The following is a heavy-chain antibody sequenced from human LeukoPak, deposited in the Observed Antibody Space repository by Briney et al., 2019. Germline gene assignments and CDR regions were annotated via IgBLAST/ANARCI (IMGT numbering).Heavy chain of an antibody. Sequence: STYYADSVKGRFTISRGNSKNTLFLQMSSLRTEDTAVYYCVKDGSGSYYTYYFDYWGQGTLVTVSS. D-gene: IGHD3-10*01. V-gene: IGHV3-64D*06. CDR2: ST. CDR3: VKDGSGSYYTYYFDY. J-gene: IGHJ4*02.